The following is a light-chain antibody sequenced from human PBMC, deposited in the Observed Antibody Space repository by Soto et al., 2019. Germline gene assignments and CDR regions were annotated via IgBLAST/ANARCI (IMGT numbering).Light chain of an antibody. CDR1: QSISSY. Sequence: DIQMTQSPSSLSAFVGDRVTITCRASQSISSYLNWYQHKSGKAPKLLIYGTSTLQSGVPSRFSGSGSGTDFTLTISSLQPEDFATYYCQQSYSTPLTFGGGTTVDI. CDR2: GTS. V-gene: IGKV1-39*01. CDR3: QQSYSTPLT. J-gene: IGKJ4*01.